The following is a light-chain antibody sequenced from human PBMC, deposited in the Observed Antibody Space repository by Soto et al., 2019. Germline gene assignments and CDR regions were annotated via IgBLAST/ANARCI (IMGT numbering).Light chain of an antibody. Sequence: AIRMTQSPSSLSASTGDRVTITCRASQGISSYLAWYQQKPGKAPKLLIYAASTLQIGVPSRFSGSGSGTDFTLTIICLQSEDFATYYCQQYYSYPFTFGPGTKVDIK. CDR3: QQYYSYPFT. CDR2: AAS. V-gene: IGKV1-8*01. J-gene: IGKJ3*01. CDR1: QGISSY.